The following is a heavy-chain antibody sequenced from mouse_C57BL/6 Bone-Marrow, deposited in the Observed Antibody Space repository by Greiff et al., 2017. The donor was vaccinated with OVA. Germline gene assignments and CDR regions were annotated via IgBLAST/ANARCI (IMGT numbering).Heavy chain of an antibody. Sequence: VQLQQSGPELVKPGASVKISCKASGYTFTDYYINWVKQRPGQGLEWIGWIFPGSGSTYYNEKFKGKATLTVDKPSSTAYMQLSSLTSEDSAVYYCARLGFTTVVATDYAMDYWGQGTSVTVSS. CDR1: GYTFTDYY. D-gene: IGHD1-1*01. V-gene: IGHV1-75*01. CDR3: ARLGFTTVVATDYAMDY. CDR2: IFPGSGST. J-gene: IGHJ4*01.